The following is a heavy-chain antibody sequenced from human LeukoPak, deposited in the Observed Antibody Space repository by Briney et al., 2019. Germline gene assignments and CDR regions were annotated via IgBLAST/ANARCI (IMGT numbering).Heavy chain of an antibody. Sequence: GGSLRLSCAASGFTFDDYAMHWVRQAPGKGLEWVSGISWNSGSIGYADSVKGRFTISRGNAKNSLYLQMNSLRAEDMALYYCAKDSGSYHDAFDIWGQGTMVTVSS. V-gene: IGHV3-9*03. CDR3: AKDSGSYHDAFDI. J-gene: IGHJ3*02. D-gene: IGHD1-26*01. CDR1: GFTFDDYA. CDR2: ISWNSGSI.